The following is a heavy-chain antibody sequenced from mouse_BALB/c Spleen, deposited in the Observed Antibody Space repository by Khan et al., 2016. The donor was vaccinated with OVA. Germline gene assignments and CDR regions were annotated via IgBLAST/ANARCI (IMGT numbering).Heavy chain of an antibody. CDR2: VSTGGSYT. CDR1: GFTFSTYG. D-gene: IGHD1-1*01. J-gene: IGHJ3*01. CDR3: TRLAYYYDSEGFAY. V-gene: IGHV5-6*01. Sequence: EVQGVESGGDLVKPGGSLKLSCAASGFTFSTYGMSWVRQTPDRRLEWVATVSTGGSYTYYPDSVQGRFTISRDNAKNTLYLQMTSLKYDDTAIFYCTRLAYYYDSEGFAYWGQGTLVTVSA.